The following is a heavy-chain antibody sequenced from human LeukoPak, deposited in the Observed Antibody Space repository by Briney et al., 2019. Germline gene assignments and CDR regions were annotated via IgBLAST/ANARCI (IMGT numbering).Heavy chain of an antibody. CDR1: GGFISSYY. CDR3: AGTRLLWFGESLDY. Sequence: SETLSLTCTVSGGFISSYYWSWIRQPAGKGLEWIGRIYTSGSTNYNPSLKSRVTMSVDTSKNQFSLKLSSVTAADTAVYYCAGTRLLWFGESLDYWGQGTLVTVSS. D-gene: IGHD3-10*01. CDR2: IYTSGST. V-gene: IGHV4-4*07. J-gene: IGHJ4*02.